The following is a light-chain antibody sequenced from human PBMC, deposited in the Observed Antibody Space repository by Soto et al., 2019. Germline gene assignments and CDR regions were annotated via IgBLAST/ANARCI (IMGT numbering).Light chain of an antibody. CDR1: QGIRSW. CDR2: KAS. J-gene: IGKJ1*01. Sequence: DLQMTQSPSTLSASVGDRVTITCRASQGIRSWLAWYQQKPGKAPKLLIYKASILEGGVPSRFSGSGSGTEFTLTISNLQPDDFASYCCQQYNTYPWTFGQGTKVDIK. V-gene: IGKV1-5*03. CDR3: QQYNTYPWT.